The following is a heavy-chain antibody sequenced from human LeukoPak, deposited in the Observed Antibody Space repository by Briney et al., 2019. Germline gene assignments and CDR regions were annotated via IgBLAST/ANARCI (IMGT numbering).Heavy chain of an antibody. Sequence: GGSLRLSCAASGFTFSNSAIHWVRQSPAKGLEWLAFISHDGTNKYYSDSVEGRFTVSRHNSQNTAHLQMNSLRPEDTAIYYCASEDMDTGDFWGQGTLVTVSS. CDR1: GFTFSNSA. CDR2: ISHDGTNK. D-gene: IGHD2-15*01. J-gene: IGHJ4*02. V-gene: IGHV3-30*14. CDR3: ASEDMDTGDF.